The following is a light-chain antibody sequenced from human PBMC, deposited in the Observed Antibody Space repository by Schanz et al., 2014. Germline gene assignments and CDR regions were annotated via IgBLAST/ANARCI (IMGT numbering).Light chain of an antibody. J-gene: IGKJ1*01. CDR3: QQYNNWLWA. V-gene: IGKV3-20*01. Sequence: IVLTQSPGTLSLSPGERATLSCRASQSVSSRYLAWYQQKPGQAPRLLIHSTSIRATGIPDRFSGSGSGTEFTLTISSLQSEDFALYYCQQYNNWLWAFGQGTKVGIK. CDR2: STS. CDR1: QSVSSRY.